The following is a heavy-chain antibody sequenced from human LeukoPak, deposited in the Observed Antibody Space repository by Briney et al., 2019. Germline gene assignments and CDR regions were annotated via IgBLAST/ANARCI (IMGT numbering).Heavy chain of an antibody. Sequence: ASVKVSCKASGNTFTIDYMRWLSQAPGQGLEWMGMINPSGGRSDATRYAQKFQGRLTVTSDTSTSTVYMELSSLRYEETAVYYCARSSIMFCTATRCGGSCLDHWGLGTLVTVS. J-gene: IGHJ5*02. V-gene: IGHV1-46*01. CDR1: GNTFTIDY. CDR2: INPSGGRSDAT. CDR3: ARSSIMFCTATRCGGSCLDH. D-gene: IGHD2-15*01.